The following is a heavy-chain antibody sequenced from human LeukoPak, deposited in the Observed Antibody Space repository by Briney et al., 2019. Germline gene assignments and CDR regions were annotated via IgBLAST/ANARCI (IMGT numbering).Heavy chain of an antibody. J-gene: IGHJ4*02. CDR2: ISSSSSYI. D-gene: IGHD6-13*01. V-gene: IGHV3-21*01. CDR3: AREAAGPIDY. CDR1: GFTFSNTW. Sequence: TGGSLRLSCAASGFTFSNTWMSWVRQAPGKGLEWVSSISSSSSYIYYADSVKGRFTISRDNAKNSLYLQMNSLRAEDTAVYYCAREAAGPIDYWGQGTLVTVSS.